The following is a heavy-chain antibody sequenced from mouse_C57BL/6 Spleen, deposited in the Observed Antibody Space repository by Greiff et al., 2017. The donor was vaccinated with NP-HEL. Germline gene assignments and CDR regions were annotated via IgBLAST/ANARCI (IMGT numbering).Heavy chain of an antibody. CDR3: ARHDYDVYSFDY. J-gene: IGHJ2*01. Sequence: VQLQESGAELVKPGASVKLSCKASGYTFTEYTIHWVKQRSGQGLEWIGWFYPGGGSIKYNEKFKDKATLTADKSSSTVYMELSRLTSEASAVYFRARHDYDVYSFDYWGQGTTLTVSS. CDR2: FYPGGGSI. D-gene: IGHD2-3*01. CDR1: GYTFTEYT. V-gene: IGHV1-62-2*01.